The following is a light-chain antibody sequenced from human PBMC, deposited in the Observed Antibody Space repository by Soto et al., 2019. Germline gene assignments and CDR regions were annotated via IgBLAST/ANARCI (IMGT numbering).Light chain of an antibody. CDR2: DTN. Sequence: QAVVTQEPSLTVSPGGTVTLTCGSSTGAVTSGHFPYWFQQKPGQAPRTLIYDTNNKQSWTPARFSGSLLGGKAALTLSGAQPEDEAEYYCLLSDSGARVFGGGTKLTVL. CDR3: LLSDSGARV. J-gene: IGLJ3*02. V-gene: IGLV7-46*01. CDR1: TGAVTSGHF.